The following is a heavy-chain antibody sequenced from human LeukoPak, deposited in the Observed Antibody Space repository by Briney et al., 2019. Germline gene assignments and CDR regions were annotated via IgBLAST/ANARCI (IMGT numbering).Heavy chain of an antibody. Sequence: GASVKVSCKASGYTFTGYYMHWVRRAAGQGLEWMGWISAYSGNTNYAQKFQDRVTMTTDTSTSTAYMELRSLTSDDTAVYYCARGSRTTVLDYWGQGTLVTVSS. V-gene: IGHV1-18*04. D-gene: IGHD4-17*01. CDR1: GYTFTGYY. CDR3: ARGSRTTVLDY. CDR2: ISAYSGNT. J-gene: IGHJ4*02.